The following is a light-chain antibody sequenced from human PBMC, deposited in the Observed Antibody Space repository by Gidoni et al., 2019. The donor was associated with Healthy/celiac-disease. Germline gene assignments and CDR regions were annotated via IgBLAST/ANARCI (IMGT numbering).Light chain of an antibody. CDR2: GAS. Sequence: ERVMTQSPATLAVSPGERATLSCRASQSVSSTLAWYQQKPGQAPRLLISGASTRATGIPARFSDSGSGTAFTLTISSLQSEAFAVYYCQHYNPWPPRTFGQGTKLEIK. V-gene: IGKV3-15*01. J-gene: IGKJ2*01. CDR1: QSVSST. CDR3: QHYNPWPPRT.